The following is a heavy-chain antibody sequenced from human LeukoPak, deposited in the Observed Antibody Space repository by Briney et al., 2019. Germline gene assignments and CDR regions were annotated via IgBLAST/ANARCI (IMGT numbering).Heavy chain of an antibody. J-gene: IGHJ5*02. D-gene: IGHD4-17*01. CDR1: GGSISSSNW. CDR2: INHSGST. V-gene: IGHV4-4*02. CDR3: ARVGSKYGDYFRARYINWFDP. Sequence: MSSETLSLTCAVSGGSISSSNWWSWVRQPPGKGLEWIGEINHSGSTNYNPSLKSRVTISVDTSKNQFSLKLSSVTAADTAVYYCARVGSKYGDYFRARYINWFDPWGQGTLVTVSS.